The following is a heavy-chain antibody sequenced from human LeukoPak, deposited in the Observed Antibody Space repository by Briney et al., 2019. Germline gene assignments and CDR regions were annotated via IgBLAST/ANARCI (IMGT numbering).Heavy chain of an antibody. CDR1: GGSISSSSYY. D-gene: IGHD3-22*01. CDR3: ARREGAHYYDSSGYYWFDP. CDR2: IYYSGST. J-gene: IGHJ5*02. Sequence: SETLSLTCTVSGGSISSSSYYWGWIRQPPGKGLEWIGSIYYSGSTYYNPSLKSRVTITVDTSKNQFSLKVSYVTAADTAVYYCARREGAHYYDSSGYYWFDPWGQGTLVTVSS. V-gene: IGHV4-39*01.